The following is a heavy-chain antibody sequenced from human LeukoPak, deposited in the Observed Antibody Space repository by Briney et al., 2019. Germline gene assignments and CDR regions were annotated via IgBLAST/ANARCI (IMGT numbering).Heavy chain of an antibody. Sequence: ASVKVSCKASGYTFTSYAMNWVRQAPGQGLEWMGWINTNTGNPTYAQGFTGRFVFSLDTSVSTAYLQISSLKAEGTAVYYCARDRPDRYSGSYPMSYWGQGTLVTVSS. CDR2: INTNTGNP. J-gene: IGHJ4*02. CDR3: ARDRPDRYSGSYPMSY. CDR1: GYTFTSYA. V-gene: IGHV7-4-1*02. D-gene: IGHD1-26*01.